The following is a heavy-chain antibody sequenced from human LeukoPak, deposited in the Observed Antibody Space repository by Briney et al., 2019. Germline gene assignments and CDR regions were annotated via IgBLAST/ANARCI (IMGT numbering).Heavy chain of an antibody. CDR3: ATVVPYSSSWLRGYFQH. CDR2: ISAYNGNT. V-gene: IGHV1-18*01. CDR1: GYTFTSFG. D-gene: IGHD6-13*01. Sequence: ASVKVSCKASGYTFTSFGISWVRQAPGQGLEWMGWISAYNGNTKSAQKFQGRVTMTTDTSTSTAYMELRSLRSDDTAVYYCATVVPYSSSWLRGYFQHWGQGALVTVSS. J-gene: IGHJ1*01.